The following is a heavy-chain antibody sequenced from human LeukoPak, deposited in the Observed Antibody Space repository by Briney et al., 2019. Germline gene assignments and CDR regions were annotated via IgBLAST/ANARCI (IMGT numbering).Heavy chain of an antibody. J-gene: IGHJ5*02. CDR2: VNPNSGGT. Sequence: APVKVSCKASGYTFTGYYMHWVRQAPGQGLEWMGWVNPNSGGTNYAQKFQGRVTMTRDTSISTAYMELSRLRSDDTAVYYCARVNGGYYYDSSGPTGWFDPWGQGTLVTVSS. CDR3: ARVNGGYYYDSSGPTGWFDP. V-gene: IGHV1-2*02. CDR1: GYTFTGYY. D-gene: IGHD3-22*01.